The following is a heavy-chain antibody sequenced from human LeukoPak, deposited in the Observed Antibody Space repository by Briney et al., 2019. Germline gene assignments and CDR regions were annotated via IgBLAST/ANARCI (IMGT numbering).Heavy chain of an antibody. V-gene: IGHV4-61*01. CDR3: ARGSSWAYYYYYMDV. CDR1: GGPVSSGSYY. J-gene: IGHJ6*03. CDR2: IYSSGST. Sequence: SETLSLTCTVSGGPVSSGSYYCSWIRQPPGKGLEWIGYIYSSGSTNYNPSLKSRVTISVDTSKNQFSLKLSSVTAADTAVYYCARGSSWAYYYYYMDVWGKGTTVTVSS. D-gene: IGHD6-13*01.